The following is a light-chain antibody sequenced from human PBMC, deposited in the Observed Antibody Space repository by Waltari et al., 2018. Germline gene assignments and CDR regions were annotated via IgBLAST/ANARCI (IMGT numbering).Light chain of an antibody. J-gene: IGKJ4*01. Sequence: DFQLTQSPSTLSASVGDRVTITCRASESISSYLAWYQQKPGKAPKLLIYKAFTLESGVPSRFSGGRSGADFTLTISSLQPDDFATYYCQQYRNYSPLTWGGGTRGE. CDR2: KAF. CDR1: ESISSY. V-gene: IGKV1-5*03. CDR3: QQYRNYSPLT.